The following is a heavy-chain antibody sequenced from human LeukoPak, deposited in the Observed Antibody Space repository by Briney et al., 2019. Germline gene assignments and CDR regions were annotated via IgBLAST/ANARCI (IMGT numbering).Heavy chain of an antibody. CDR1: GYTFTSYG. D-gene: IGHD6-19*01. Sequence: ASVKVSCKASGYTFTSYGISWVRQAPGQGLEWMGWISAYNGNTNYAQKLQGKVTMTTDTSTSTAYMELRSLRSDDTAVYYCARKSGSGWYLYYYGMGVWGQGTTVTVSS. CDR3: ARKSGSGWYLYYYGMGV. CDR2: ISAYNGNT. J-gene: IGHJ6*02. V-gene: IGHV1-18*01.